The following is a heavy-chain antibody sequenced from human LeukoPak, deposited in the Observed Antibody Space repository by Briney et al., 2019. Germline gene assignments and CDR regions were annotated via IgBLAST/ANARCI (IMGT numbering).Heavy chain of an antibody. CDR2: INTNTGNP. D-gene: IGHD6-19*01. V-gene: IGHV7-4-1*02. CDR1: GYTFTSYA. CDR3: ARKGYSSGWYLSNYYYYYMDV. Sequence: ASVKVSCKASGYTFTSYAMNWVRQAPGQGLEWMGWINTNTGNPTYAQGFTGRFVFSLDTSVSTAYLQISSLKAEDTAVYYCARKGYSSGWYLSNYYYYYMDVWGKGTTVTVSS. J-gene: IGHJ6*03.